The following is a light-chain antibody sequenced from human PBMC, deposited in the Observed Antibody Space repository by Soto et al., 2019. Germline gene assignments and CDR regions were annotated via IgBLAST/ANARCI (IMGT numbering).Light chain of an antibody. V-gene: IGKV1-5*03. Sequence: DIQMTQSPSTLAASVGDRVTITCRASQSINSWMAWYQQKPGKAPKLLIYTASSLHSGVPSRFSGSGSGTEFTLTISSLQPDDFVTYYCQQYHSWTFGQGTKVEIK. CDR3: QQYHSWT. J-gene: IGKJ1*01. CDR2: TAS. CDR1: QSINSW.